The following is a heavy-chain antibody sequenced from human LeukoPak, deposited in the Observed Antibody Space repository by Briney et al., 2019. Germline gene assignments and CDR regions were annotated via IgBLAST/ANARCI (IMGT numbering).Heavy chain of an antibody. CDR3: ARGITIFGVVIMDEDYYYYGMDV. Sequence: ASVKVSCKASGYTFTSYDINWVRQATGQGLEWLGWMNPNSGNTGYAQKFQGRVTMTRNTSISTAYMELSSLRSEDTAVYYCARGITIFGVVIMDEDYYYYGMDVWGQGTTVTASS. CDR2: MNPNSGNT. V-gene: IGHV1-8*01. CDR1: GYTFTSYD. J-gene: IGHJ6*02. D-gene: IGHD3-3*01.